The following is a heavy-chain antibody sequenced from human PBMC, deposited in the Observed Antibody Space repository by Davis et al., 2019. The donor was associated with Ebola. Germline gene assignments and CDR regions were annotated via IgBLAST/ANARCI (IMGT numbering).Heavy chain of an antibody. CDR2: IIPIFGTA. J-gene: IGHJ5*02. CDR1: GGTFSSYA. V-gene: IGHV1-69*13. D-gene: IGHD2-15*01. Sequence: AASVKVSCKASGGTFSSYAISWVRQAPGQGLEWMGGIIPIFGTANYAQKFQGRVTITADESTSTAYMELSSLRSEDTAVYYCAREEGGWFDPWGQGTLVTVSS. CDR3: AREEGGWFDP.